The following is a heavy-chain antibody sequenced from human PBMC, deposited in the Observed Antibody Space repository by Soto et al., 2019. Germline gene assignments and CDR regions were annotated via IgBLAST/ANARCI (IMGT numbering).Heavy chain of an antibody. CDR1: GFTFSSYA. CDR3: AKDVRYFDWLECAFDI. J-gene: IGHJ3*02. CDR2: ISGSGGST. Sequence: GGSLRFSCAASGFTFSSYAMSWVRQAPGKGLEWVSAISGSGGSTYYADSVKGRFTISRDNSKNTLYLQMNSLRAEDTAVYYCAKDVRYFDWLECAFDIWGQGTMVTVSS. V-gene: IGHV3-23*01. D-gene: IGHD3-9*01.